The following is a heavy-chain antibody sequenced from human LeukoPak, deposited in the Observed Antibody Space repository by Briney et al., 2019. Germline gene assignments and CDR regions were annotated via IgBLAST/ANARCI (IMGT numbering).Heavy chain of an antibody. J-gene: IGHJ6*03. CDR3: ARESVVRGVIITYYYYMDV. V-gene: IGHV4-34*01. CDR2: INHSGST. CDR1: GGSFSGYY. Sequence: SETLSLTCAVYGGSFSGYYWSWIRQPPGKGLEWIGEINHSGSTNYNPSLKSRVTISVDTSKNQFSLKLSSVTAADTAVYYCARESVVRGVIITYYYYMDVWSKGTTVTVSS. D-gene: IGHD3-10*01.